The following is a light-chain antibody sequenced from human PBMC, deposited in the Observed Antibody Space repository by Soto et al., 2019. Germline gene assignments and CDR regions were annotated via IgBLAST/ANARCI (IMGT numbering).Light chain of an antibody. CDR2: EVS. Sequence: QSALTQPPSASGSPGQSVTISCTGTSSDVGGYNFVSWFQQHPGKVPKLIMYEVSKRPSGVPDRFSGSKSGNTASLTVSGLQADDDADYYCSSYAGTVYVFGTGTKVTVL. CDR1: SSDVGGYNF. V-gene: IGLV2-8*01. J-gene: IGLJ1*01. CDR3: SSYAGTVYV.